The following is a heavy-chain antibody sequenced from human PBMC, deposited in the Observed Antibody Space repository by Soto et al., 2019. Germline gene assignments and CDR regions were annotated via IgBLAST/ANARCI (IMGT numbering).Heavy chain of an antibody. V-gene: IGHV4-59*01. D-gene: IGHD5-12*01. CDR3: ARDSVGSGYD. J-gene: IGHJ4*02. CDR1: GGSISSYY. CDR2: IYYSGST. Sequence: QVQLQESGPGLVKPSETLSLTCTVSGGSISSYYWSWIRQPPGKRLEWIGYIYYSGSTNYNPSLKSRVTTSVDTSKTQFSLELRSVTAADTAVYYCARDSVGSGYDWGQGTLVTVSS.